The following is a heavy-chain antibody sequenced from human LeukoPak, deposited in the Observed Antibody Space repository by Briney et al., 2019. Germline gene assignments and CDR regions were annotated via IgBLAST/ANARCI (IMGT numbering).Heavy chain of an antibody. Sequence: GASVKVSCKASGYTFTSYGISWVRQAPGRGLEWMGWISAYNGNTNYAQKLQGRVTMTTDTSASTAYMELRSLRSDDTAVYYCARDGARGDSSGYFPFDYWGQGTLVTVSS. D-gene: IGHD3-22*01. CDR2: ISAYNGNT. CDR1: GYTFTSYG. V-gene: IGHV1-18*01. CDR3: ARDGARGDSSGYFPFDY. J-gene: IGHJ4*02.